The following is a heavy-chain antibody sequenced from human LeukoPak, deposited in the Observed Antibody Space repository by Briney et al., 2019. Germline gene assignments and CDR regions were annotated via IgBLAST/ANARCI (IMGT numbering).Heavy chain of an antibody. CDR2: IYSDDRA. CDR3: ARDLAGFQEPRYYYYMDV. CDR1: GFTVSRNV. Sequence: QPGGSLRLSCVASGFTVSRNVMSWVRQAPGKGLEWVSLIYSDDRAFYADSVKGRFTISRNNPKNTLFLQMSSLKPEDTAIYYCARDLAGFQEPRYYYYMDVWGKGTTVTVS. V-gene: IGHV3-66*02. D-gene: IGHD1-14*01. J-gene: IGHJ6*03.